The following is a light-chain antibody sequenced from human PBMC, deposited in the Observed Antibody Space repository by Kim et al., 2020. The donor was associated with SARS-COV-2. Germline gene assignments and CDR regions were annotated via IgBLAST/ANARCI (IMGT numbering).Light chain of an antibody. V-gene: IGKV3-15*01. J-gene: IGKJ4*01. CDR3: QQYNQWPLT. CDR1: QSVNSN. CDR2: GAS. Sequence: VSPGERATLSYRASQSVNSNLAWYQQKPGQAPRLLIYGASTRATGIPATFSGSGSGTEFTLTISSLQSEDFAVYYCQQYNQWPLTFGGGTKVDIK.